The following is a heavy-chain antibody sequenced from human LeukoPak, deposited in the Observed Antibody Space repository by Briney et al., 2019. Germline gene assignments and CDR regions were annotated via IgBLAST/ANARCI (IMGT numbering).Heavy chain of an antibody. CDR2: IIPIFGTA. Sequence: ASVKVSCKASGGTFSSYAISWVRQAPGQGLEWMGGIIPIFGTANYAQKFQGRVTITADESTSTAYMELSGLRSEDTAVYYCARREVKAAPDDYYYYGMDVWGKGTTVTVSS. D-gene: IGHD6-13*01. CDR3: ARREVKAAPDDYYYYGMDV. CDR1: GGTFSSYA. J-gene: IGHJ6*04. V-gene: IGHV1-69*01.